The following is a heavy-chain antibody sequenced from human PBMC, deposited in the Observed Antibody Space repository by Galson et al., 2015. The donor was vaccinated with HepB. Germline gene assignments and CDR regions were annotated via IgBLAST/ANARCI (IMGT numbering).Heavy chain of an antibody. J-gene: IGHJ4*02. CDR3: ARDPYPLLWRGETYFDY. CDR1: GYTFTSYG. V-gene: IGHV1-18*01. CDR2: ISAYNGNT. D-gene: IGHD3-10*01. Sequence: SVKVSCKASGYTFTSYGISWVRQAPGQGLEWMGWISAYNGNTNYAQKLQGRVTMTTDTSTSTAYMELRSLRSDDTAVYYCARDPYPLLWRGETYFDYWGQGTLVTVSS.